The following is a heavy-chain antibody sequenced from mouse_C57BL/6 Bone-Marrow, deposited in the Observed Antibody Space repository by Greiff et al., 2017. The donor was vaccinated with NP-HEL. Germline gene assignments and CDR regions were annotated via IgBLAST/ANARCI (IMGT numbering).Heavy chain of an antibody. J-gene: IGHJ3*01. CDR1: GYTFTDYN. V-gene: IGHV1-22*01. D-gene: IGHD2-5*01. Sequence: VQLKESGPELVKPGASVKMSCKASGYTFTDYNMHWVKQSHGKSLEWIGYINPNNGGTSYNQKFKGKATLTVNKSSSTAYMELRSLTSEDSAVYYCARSYYSNYVWFAYWGQGTLVTASA. CDR3: ARSYYSNYVWFAY. CDR2: INPNNGGT.